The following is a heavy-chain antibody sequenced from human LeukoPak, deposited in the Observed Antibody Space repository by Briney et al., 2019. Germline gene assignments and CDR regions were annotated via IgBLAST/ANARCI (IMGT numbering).Heavy chain of an antibody. V-gene: IGHV3-66*02. CDR1: GLTVSNNY. CDR3: ASYDGRAAYFEY. CDR2: IFPGGIT. Sequence: GGSLRLSXAASGLTVSNNYMSWVRQAPGKGLEWVSVIFPGGITYYADSVRGRFSISRDSSKNTVHLQMSSLRPEDTAVYYCASYDGRAAYFEYWGQGALVTVSS. D-gene: IGHD3-16*01. J-gene: IGHJ4*02.